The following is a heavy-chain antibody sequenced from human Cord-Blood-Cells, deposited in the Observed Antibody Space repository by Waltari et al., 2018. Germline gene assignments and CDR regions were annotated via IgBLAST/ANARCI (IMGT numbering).Heavy chain of an antibody. Sequence: QVQLQESGPGLVKPSETLSLTCTVAGGSISSYYWSWIRQPPGKGLGWIGYIYYSGSPNQTPSRKSRVAISVDTSKNQFSLKLRSVTAADTAVYYCAGGGADAFDIWGQGTMVTVSS. CDR1: GGSISSYY. D-gene: IGHD3-16*01. V-gene: IGHV4-59*08. CDR3: AGGGADAFDI. J-gene: IGHJ3*02. CDR2: IYYSGSP.